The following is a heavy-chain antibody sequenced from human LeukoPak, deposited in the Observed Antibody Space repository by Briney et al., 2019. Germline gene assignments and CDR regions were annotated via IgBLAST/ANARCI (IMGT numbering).Heavy chain of an antibody. V-gene: IGHV3-33*01. CDR1: GFIFSSYG. D-gene: IGHD3-22*01. J-gene: IGHJ4*02. CDR3: ARDHDSSGYIDY. Sequence: GRSLRLSCAASGFIFSSYGMHWVRQAPGKGLEWVAVIWYDGSNEYYADSVKGRFTISRDNSKNTLYLQMNSLRAEDTAVYYCARDHDSSGYIDYWGQGTLVTVSS. CDR2: IWYDGSNE.